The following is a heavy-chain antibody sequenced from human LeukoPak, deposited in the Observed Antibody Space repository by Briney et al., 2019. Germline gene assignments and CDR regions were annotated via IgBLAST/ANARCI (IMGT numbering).Heavy chain of an antibody. CDR2: ISYDGNNK. V-gene: IGHV3-30*18. CDR3: AKGLQVAEPPDY. CDR1: GFSFSNYV. Sequence: GGSLRLSCAASGFSFSNYVMYWVRQAPRKGLEWVAVISYDGNNKYYADSVKGRFTISRDNSKNTLYLQMSSLRGEDTAVYYCAKGLQVAEPPDYWGQGTLVTVSS. J-gene: IGHJ4*02. D-gene: IGHD2-15*01.